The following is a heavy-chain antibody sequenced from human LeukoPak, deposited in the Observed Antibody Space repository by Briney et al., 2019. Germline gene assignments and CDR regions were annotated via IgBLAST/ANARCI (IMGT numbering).Heavy chain of an antibody. J-gene: IGHJ4*02. CDR1: GGSFSGYY. Sequence: SETLSLTCVVYGGSFSGYYWSWIRQPPGKGLEWIGEINHSGSTNYNSSLKSRVTISVDTSKNQFSLKLSSVTAADTAVYYCAKDMDSSGYYFDYWGQGTLVSVSS. CDR3: AKDMDSSGYYFDY. D-gene: IGHD3-22*01. V-gene: IGHV4-34*01. CDR2: INHSGST.